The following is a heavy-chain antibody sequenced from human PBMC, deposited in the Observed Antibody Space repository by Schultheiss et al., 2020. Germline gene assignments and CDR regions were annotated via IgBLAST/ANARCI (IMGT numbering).Heavy chain of an antibody. J-gene: IGHJ4*02. V-gene: IGHV3-9*01. CDR3: AKGRGAGSGSLNY. Sequence: GGSLRLSCAASGFTFEENAMHWVRQAPGKGLEWVSGISWNSGSIGYADSVKGRFTISRDNSKTTLYLQMNSLRAEDTAVYYCAKGRGAGSGSLNYWGQGTLVTVSS. CDR1: GFTFEENA. CDR2: ISWNSGSI. D-gene: IGHD3-10*01.